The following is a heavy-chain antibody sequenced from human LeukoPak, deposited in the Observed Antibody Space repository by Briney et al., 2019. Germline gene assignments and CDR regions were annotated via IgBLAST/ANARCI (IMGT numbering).Heavy chain of an antibody. Sequence: GASVKVSCKASGYTFTSYAFRWVRQAPGQGLEWMGWISAYNGNTNYAQNLQGRVTMTTDTSTSTAYMELRSLRSDDTAVYYCARMAARRRDFDYWGQGTLVTVSS. D-gene: IGHD6-6*01. CDR2: ISAYNGNT. CDR1: GYTFTSYA. CDR3: ARMAARRRDFDY. J-gene: IGHJ4*02. V-gene: IGHV1-18*01.